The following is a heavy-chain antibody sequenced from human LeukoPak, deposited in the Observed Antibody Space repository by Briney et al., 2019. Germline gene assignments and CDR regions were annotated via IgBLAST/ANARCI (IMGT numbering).Heavy chain of an antibody. Sequence: GGSLRLSCAASGFTFSSYWMSWVRQAPGKGLEWVANIKQDGSEKYYVDSVKGRFTISRDNAKNSLYLQMNSLRAEDTAVYYCARHLYGDYATFDYWGQGTLVTVSS. J-gene: IGHJ4*02. V-gene: IGHV3-7*01. CDR2: IKQDGSEK. CDR1: GFTFSSYW. CDR3: ARHLYGDYATFDY. D-gene: IGHD4-17*01.